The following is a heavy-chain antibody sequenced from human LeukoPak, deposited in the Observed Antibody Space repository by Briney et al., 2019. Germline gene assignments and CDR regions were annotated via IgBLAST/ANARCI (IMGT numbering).Heavy chain of an antibody. D-gene: IGHD6-19*01. Sequence: GSLRLSCAASGFTFSSYWMLWVRQAPGKGLVWVSRINSDGSSTSYADSVKGRFTIARDNAKNTLYLQMNSLRAEDTAVYYCASIAVAGTDYYYYGMDLWGQGTTVTVSS. CDR3: ASIAVAGTDYYYYGMDL. CDR1: GFTFSSYW. J-gene: IGHJ6*02. CDR2: INSDGSST. V-gene: IGHV3-74*01.